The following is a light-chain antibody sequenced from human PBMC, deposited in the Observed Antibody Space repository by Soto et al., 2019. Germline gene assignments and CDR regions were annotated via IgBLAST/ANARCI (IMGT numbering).Light chain of an antibody. Sequence: EIVMTQSPATLSVSPGDRATLSCRASQSVSSNLAWYQQKPGQAPRLLIYGASTRATGIPARFSGSGSGTEFTLTISSLQSEDFAVSYCQQYNNWPSFGGGTKVEIK. V-gene: IGKV3-15*01. CDR1: QSVSSN. CDR3: QQYNNWPS. CDR2: GAS. J-gene: IGKJ4*01.